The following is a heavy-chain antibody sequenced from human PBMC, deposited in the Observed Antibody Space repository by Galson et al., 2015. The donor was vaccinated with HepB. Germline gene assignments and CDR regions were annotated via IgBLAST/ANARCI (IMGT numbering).Heavy chain of an antibody. CDR1: GGTFSSYT. CDR3: ATGDRDGYHHPVCYY. D-gene: IGHD5-24*01. CDR2: IIPILGIA. Sequence: SVKVSCKASGGTFSSYTISWVRQAPGQGLEWMGRIIPILGIANYAQKFQGRVTITADKSTSTAYMELSSLRSEDTAVYYCATGDRDGYHHPVCYYWGQGTLVTVSS. V-gene: IGHV1-69*02. J-gene: IGHJ4*02.